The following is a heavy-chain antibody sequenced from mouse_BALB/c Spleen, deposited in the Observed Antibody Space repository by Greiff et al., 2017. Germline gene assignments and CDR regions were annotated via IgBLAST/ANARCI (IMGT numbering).Heavy chain of an antibody. CDR3: ARGGRFDY. Sequence: DVQLVESGGGLVQPGGSRKLSCAASGFTFSSFGMHWVRQAPEKGLEWVAYISSGSSTIYYADTVKGRFTISRDNPKNTLFLQMTSLRSEDTAMYYCARGGRFDYWGQGTTLTVSS. CDR1: GFTFSSFG. V-gene: IGHV5-17*02. J-gene: IGHJ2*01. CDR2: ISSGSSTI.